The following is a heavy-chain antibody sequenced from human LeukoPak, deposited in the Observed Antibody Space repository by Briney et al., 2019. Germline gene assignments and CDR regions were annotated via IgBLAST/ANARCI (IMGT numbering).Heavy chain of an antibody. V-gene: IGHV1-2*02. CDR3: ARAYYGSGSYSLYYYMDV. J-gene: IGHJ6*03. CDR2: INPNSGGT. CDR1: GYTFTSYG. Sequence: ASVKVSCKASGYTFTSYGISWVRQAPGQGLEWMGWINPNSGGTNYAQKFQGRVTMTRDTSISTAYMELSRLRSDDTAVYYCARAYYGSGSYSLYYYMDVWGKGTTVTISS. D-gene: IGHD3-10*01.